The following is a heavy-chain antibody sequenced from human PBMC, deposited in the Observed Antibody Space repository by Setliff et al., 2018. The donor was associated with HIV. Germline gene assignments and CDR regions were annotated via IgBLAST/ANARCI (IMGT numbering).Heavy chain of an antibody. Sequence: SVKVSCKASGGTFGIYGISWVRQAPGQGLEWMGGTIPMFGTANYAQKFQGRVTITTDESTNTGYRELSGLRSEEKAVDYCASESACSSTSCPKVLDYWGQGTLVTVSS. D-gene: IGHD2-2*01. J-gene: IGHJ4*02. CDR3: ASESACSSTSCPKVLDY. CDR2: TIPMFGTA. CDR1: GGTFGIYG. V-gene: IGHV1-69*05.